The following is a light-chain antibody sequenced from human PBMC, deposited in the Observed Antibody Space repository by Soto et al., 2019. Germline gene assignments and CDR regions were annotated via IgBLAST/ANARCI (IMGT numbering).Light chain of an antibody. Sequence: ETMMTQSPATLSVSPGERATLSCRASQSVGSLLAWYQQKPGQSPRLLIYGASTRATGIPDRFSGSGSGTEFTLTISNLQSEDFGVYYCQQYNKWPPLTFGGGTKVEIK. V-gene: IGKV3-15*01. J-gene: IGKJ4*01. CDR1: QSVGSL. CDR2: GAS. CDR3: QQYNKWPPLT.